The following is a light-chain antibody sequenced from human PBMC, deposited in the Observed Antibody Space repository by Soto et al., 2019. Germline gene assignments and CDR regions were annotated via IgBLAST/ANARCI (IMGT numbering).Light chain of an antibody. CDR1: QTISKW. V-gene: IGKV1-5*01. CDR3: QQCYMGWT. J-gene: IGKJ1*01. CDR2: DAS. Sequence: DIEMTQSPSTLSASVGDRLVIACRASQTISKWLAWYQQKPGKAPKFLIYDASTLESGVPSRFSGSGSGTEFTLSISSLQPEDFGTYYCQQCYMGWTFGQGTKVDIK.